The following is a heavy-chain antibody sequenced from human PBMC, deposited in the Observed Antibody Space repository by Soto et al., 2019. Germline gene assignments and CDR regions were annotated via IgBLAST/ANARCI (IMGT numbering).Heavy chain of an antibody. CDR2: IYYSGST. CDR3: ARDIASTMIGAFDI. CDR1: GGSISSGGYY. J-gene: IGHJ3*02. Sequence: QVQLQESGPGLVKPSQTLSLTCTVSGGSISSGGYYWSWIRQHPGKGLEWIGYIYYSGSTYYNPSLTSRVTISVDTSKNQFSLKLSSVTAADTAVYYCARDIASTMIGAFDIWGQGTMVTVSS. V-gene: IGHV4-31*03. D-gene: IGHD3-10*02.